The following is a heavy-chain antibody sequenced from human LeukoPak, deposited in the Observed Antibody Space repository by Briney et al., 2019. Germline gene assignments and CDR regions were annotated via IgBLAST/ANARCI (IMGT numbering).Heavy chain of an antibody. CDR2: ISGSGDST. J-gene: IGHJ4*02. Sequence: GGSLRLSCAASGFTFSSYAMSWVRHAPGKGLEWVSAISGSGDSTYYADSVKGRFTISRDNSKNTLYLQMNSLRAEDTAVYYCAKTIFGVGYFDYWGQGTLVTGSS. V-gene: IGHV3-23*01. D-gene: IGHD3-3*01. CDR1: GFTFSSYA. CDR3: AKTIFGVGYFDY.